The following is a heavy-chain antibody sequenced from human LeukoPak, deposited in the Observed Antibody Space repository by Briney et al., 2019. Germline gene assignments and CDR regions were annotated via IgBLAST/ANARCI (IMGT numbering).Heavy chain of an antibody. J-gene: IGHJ4*02. CDR3: AKDIYYDITQPLD. CDR1: GFTFDDYA. V-gene: IGHV3-9*01. Sequence: DRSLRLSCAASGFTFDDYAMHWVRQAPGKGLEWVSGINWNSGTIGYADSVKGRFTISRDNAKNSLYLQMSSLRAEDTALYYCAKDIYYDITQPLDWGQGTLVTVSS. CDR2: INWNSGTI. D-gene: IGHD3-9*01.